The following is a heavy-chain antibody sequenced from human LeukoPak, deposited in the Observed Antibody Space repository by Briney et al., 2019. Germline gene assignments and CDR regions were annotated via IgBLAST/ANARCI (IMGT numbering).Heavy chain of an antibody. Sequence: SETLSLTCTVSSGSLGRYYWNWLRQPAGKGLEWIGHIYTSGSTNYSPSLKSRVTMSVDASKNQFSLKLNSVTAADTAFYYCAREYSSSSGKALDYWGQGTLVTVSS. CDR3: AREYSSSSGKALDY. J-gene: IGHJ4*02. D-gene: IGHD6-6*01. CDR1: SGSLGRYY. V-gene: IGHV4-4*07. CDR2: IYTSGST.